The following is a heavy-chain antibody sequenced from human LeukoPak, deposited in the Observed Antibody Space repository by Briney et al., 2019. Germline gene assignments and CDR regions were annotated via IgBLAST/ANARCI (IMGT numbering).Heavy chain of an antibody. CDR3: ARNSGWFRFDY. Sequence: GGSLRLSCAASGFTFSNYWMDWVRQSPGKGLEWVANIKEDGSDKYYVDSVKGRFTISRDNATNSLYLQMNSLRAEDTAVYYCARNSGWFRFDYWGQGTLVTVSS. V-gene: IGHV3-7*03. CDR1: GFTFSNYW. CDR2: IKEDGSDK. D-gene: IGHD6-19*01. J-gene: IGHJ4*02.